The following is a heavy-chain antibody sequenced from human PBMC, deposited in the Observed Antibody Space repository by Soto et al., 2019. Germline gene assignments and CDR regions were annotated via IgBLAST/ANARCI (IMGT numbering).Heavy chain of an antibody. CDR3: AKDLEWEPIQYYYGMDV. CDR1: GFTFSSYG. Sequence: GGSLRLSCAASGFTFSSYGMHWVRQAPGKGLEWVAVISYDGSNKYYADSVKGRFTISRDNSKNSLYLQMNSLRAEDTAVYYCAKDLEWEPIQYYYGMDVWGQGTTVTVSS. D-gene: IGHD1-26*01. J-gene: IGHJ6*02. CDR2: ISYDGSNK. V-gene: IGHV3-30*18.